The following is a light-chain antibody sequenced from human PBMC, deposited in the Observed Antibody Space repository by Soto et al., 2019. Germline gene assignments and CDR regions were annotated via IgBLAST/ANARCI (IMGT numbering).Light chain of an antibody. V-gene: IGKV3-20*01. Sequence: EIVLTQSPGTLSLSPGERATLSCRASQSVSSSYLAWYQQKPGQAPRLLIDDTSSRATGIPDRFSGSESGTDFTLAISRLEPEDFAVYYCQQCGSSPSFGQGTKVELK. CDR2: DTS. CDR3: QQCGSSPS. CDR1: QSVSSSY. J-gene: IGKJ1*01.